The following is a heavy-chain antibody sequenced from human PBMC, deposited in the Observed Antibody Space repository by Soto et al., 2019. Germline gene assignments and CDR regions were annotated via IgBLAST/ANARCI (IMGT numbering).Heavy chain of an antibody. V-gene: IGHV1-69*01. CDR2: IIPGLHTA. CDR3: ARAGSGYTGFNAF. J-gene: IGHJ4*02. Sequence: QLLQPGAEVTKPGSSVKLSCKASGGLFSSYPISWVRQVPGQGLEWMGGIIPGLHTAYYTQRIQGRVTITADESTKTDYIGLISLRSEYTAIYSCARAGSGYTGFNAFWGEGTLVTVSS. CDR1: GGLFSSYP. D-gene: IGHD3-22*01.